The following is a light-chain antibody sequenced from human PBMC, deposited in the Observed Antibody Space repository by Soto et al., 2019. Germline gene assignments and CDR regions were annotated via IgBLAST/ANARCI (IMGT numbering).Light chain of an antibody. J-gene: IGKJ1*01. Sequence: EIVMPQSPATLSLCTGESAPLSCRASQSDNSNYLAWYQQKRGQAPRLLIYGASSRATGIPERFSGSGSGTDFTLTISRLEPEDFAVYYCQESPRTFGQGTKVDIK. CDR1: QSDNSNY. CDR2: GAS. CDR3: QESPRT. V-gene: IGKV3-20*01.